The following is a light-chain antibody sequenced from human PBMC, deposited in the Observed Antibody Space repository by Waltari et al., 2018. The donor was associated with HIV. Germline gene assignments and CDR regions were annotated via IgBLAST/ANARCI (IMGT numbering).Light chain of an antibody. CDR2: GAS. J-gene: IGKJ2*01. V-gene: IGKV3-15*01. Sequence: MTQSPATLSVSPGERATLSCRASQSLSNTNLAWYQQKPGQAPRLLIHGASTRATGIPARFSGSGSGTEFTLTISSLQSEDSAIYYCQQYNNWPPTFGQGARLEIQ. CDR1: QSLSNTN. CDR3: QQYNNWPPT.